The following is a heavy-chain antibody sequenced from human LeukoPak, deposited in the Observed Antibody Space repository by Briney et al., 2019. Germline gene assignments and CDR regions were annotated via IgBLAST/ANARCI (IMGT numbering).Heavy chain of an antibody. CDR2: IIPILGIA. J-gene: IGHJ5*02. D-gene: IGHD6-19*01. CDR1: GGTFISYA. V-gene: IGHV1-69*04. CDR3: ARASESSGWYRGVGWFDP. Sequence: SVKVSCKSSGGTFISYAISWVRQAPGQGLEWMGRIIPILGIANYAQKFQGRVTITADKSTSTAYMELSSLRSEDTAVYYCARASESSGWYRGVGWFDPWGQGTLVTVSS.